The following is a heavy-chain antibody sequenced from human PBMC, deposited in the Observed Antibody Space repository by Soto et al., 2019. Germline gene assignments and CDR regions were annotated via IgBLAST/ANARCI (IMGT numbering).Heavy chain of an antibody. Sequence: SETLSLTCTVSGGSISSYYWSWIRQPPGKGLEWIGYIYYSGSTNYNPSLKSRVTISVDTSKNQFSLKLSSVTAADTAVYYCARSRGGYYYYFDYWGQGTLVTVSS. V-gene: IGHV4-59*01. CDR2: IYYSGST. CDR1: GGSISSYY. J-gene: IGHJ4*02. D-gene: IGHD3-3*01. CDR3: ARSRGGYYYYFDY.